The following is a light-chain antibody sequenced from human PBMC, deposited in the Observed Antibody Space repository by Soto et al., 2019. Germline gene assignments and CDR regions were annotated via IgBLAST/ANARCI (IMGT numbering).Light chain of an antibody. V-gene: IGKV3-20*01. J-gene: IGKJ4*01. CDR3: PHYHNWPPQFT. Sequence: TPSPVTLSLSRGERATLSCRASESGSSSYLAWCQQKPGQAPRLLIYGASSRATGIPDRFSGSGSGTVFTLTISSLQSEDFAVYFCPHYHNWPPQFTFGGGTKVDNK. CDR2: GAS. CDR1: ESGSSSY.